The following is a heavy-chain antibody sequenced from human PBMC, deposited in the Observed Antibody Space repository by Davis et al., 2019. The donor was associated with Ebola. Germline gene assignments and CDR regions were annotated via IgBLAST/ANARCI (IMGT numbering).Heavy chain of an antibody. D-gene: IGHD2-15*01. CDR3: ARDGVGYCSGGSCYPFDY. CDR1: GYTFTSYF. CDR2: INPSGGST. Sequence: ASVKVSCKASGYTFTSYFVHWVRQAPGQGLEWMGIINPSGGSTSYAQKFQGRVTMTRDTSTSTVYMELSSLRSEDTAVYYCARDGVGYCSGGSCYPFDYWGQGTLVTVSS. V-gene: IGHV1-46*01. J-gene: IGHJ4*02.